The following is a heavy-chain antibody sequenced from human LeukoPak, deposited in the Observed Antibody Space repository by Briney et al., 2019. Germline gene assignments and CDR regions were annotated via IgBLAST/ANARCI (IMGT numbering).Heavy chain of an antibody. CDR3: SRGPEAY. CDR2: INPKNGAT. J-gene: IGHJ4*02. V-gene: IGHV1-2*02. Sequence: ASVKASCKASGYTFTGNYTHWVRQAPGQGLEWMGWINPKNGATFYTQRFQGRVTMTCDTSINTAYMELTSLNSDDTAVFYCSRGPEAYWGQGTLVTVSS. CDR1: GYTFTGNY.